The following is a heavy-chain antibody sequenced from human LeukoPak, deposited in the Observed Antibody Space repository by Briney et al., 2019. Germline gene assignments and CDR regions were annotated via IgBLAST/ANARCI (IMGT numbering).Heavy chain of an antibody. CDR3: TRSDCSSGRCPGFDN. D-gene: IGHD6-19*01. CDR1: GDSVSSNSAA. CDR2: TYYRSKWFI. V-gene: IGHV6-1*01. J-gene: IGHJ4*02. Sequence: SQTLSLTCGISGDSVSSNSAAWNWIRQSPSRGLEWLGRTYYRSKWFINYAPFVKSRIIINPDTPKNQVSLQLNSVTPEDTAVYYCTRSDCSSGRCPGFDNWGQGTLVTVSS.